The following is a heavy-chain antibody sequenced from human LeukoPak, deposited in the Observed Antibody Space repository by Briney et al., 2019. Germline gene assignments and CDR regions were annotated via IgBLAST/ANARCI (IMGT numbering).Heavy chain of an antibody. CDR3: ARDRATYYYDSSGYYYRDAFDI. CDR1: GFTFSSYS. CDR2: ISSSSCYI. Sequence: GGSLRLSCAASGFTFSSYSMNWVRQAPGKGLEWVSSISSSSCYIYYADSVKGRFTISRDNAKNSLYLQMNSLRAEDTAVYYCARDRATYYYDSSGYYYRDAFDIWGQGTMVIVSS. D-gene: IGHD3-22*01. V-gene: IGHV3-21*01. J-gene: IGHJ3*02.